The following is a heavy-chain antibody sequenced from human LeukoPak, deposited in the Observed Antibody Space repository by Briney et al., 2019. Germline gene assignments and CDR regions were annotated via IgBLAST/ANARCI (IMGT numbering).Heavy chain of an antibody. CDR3: AKGAASRGYTYVAN. V-gene: IGHV3-23*01. J-gene: IGHJ4*02. CDR1: AFTFRSYA. D-gene: IGHD5-18*01. Sequence: GGSLRLSCAASAFTFRSYAMIWVREAPGKGLEWVSTVSGSGGSTYYADSVKGRFTISRDNSNNTMYLQMNSLRAEDTAVYYCAKGAASRGYTYVANWGQGTLVSVSS. CDR2: VSGSGGST.